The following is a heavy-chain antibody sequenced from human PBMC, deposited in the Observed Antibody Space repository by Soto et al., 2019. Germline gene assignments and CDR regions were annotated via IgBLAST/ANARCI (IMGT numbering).Heavy chain of an antibody. Sequence: GGSLRLCCAASGFTCSSYAMSWVRQAPGKGLEWVSAISGSGGSTYYADSVKGRFTISRDNSKNTLYLQMNSLRAEDTAVYYCACGRVLWFGQPYHFDYWGQGPLGTVSS. J-gene: IGHJ4*02. D-gene: IGHD3-10*01. CDR2: ISGSGGST. V-gene: IGHV3-23*01. CDR3: ACGRVLWFGQPYHFDY. CDR1: GFTCSSYA.